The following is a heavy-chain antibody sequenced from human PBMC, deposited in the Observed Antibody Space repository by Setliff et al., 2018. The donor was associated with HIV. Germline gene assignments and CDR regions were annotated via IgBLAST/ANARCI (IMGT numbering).Heavy chain of an antibody. CDR3: ATLNFPLNWFDP. Sequence: LSLTCTISGGSISYYYWAWIRQPPGKGLEWIATISYSGSTHYNLALMSRVTISMDTSRNQFSVKLSSVTAADTAIYYCATLNFPLNWFDPWGQGTPVTVSS. J-gene: IGHJ5*02. V-gene: IGHV4-39*01. CDR1: GGSISYYY. CDR2: ISYSGST.